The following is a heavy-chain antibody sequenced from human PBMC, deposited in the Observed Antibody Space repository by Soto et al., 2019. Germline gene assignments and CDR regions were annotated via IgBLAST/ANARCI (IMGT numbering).Heavy chain of an antibody. J-gene: IGHJ4*02. V-gene: IGHV4-39*01. Sequence: NPSETLSLTCTVSGGSISSSSYYWGWIRQPPGKGLEWIGSIYYSGSTYYNQSLKSRVTISVDTSKNQFSLKLSSVTAADTSVYYCARLLLWFGELFSDDFDYWGQGTLVTVSS. CDR2: IYYSGST. D-gene: IGHD3-10*01. CDR3: ARLLLWFGELFSDDFDY. CDR1: GGSISSSSYY.